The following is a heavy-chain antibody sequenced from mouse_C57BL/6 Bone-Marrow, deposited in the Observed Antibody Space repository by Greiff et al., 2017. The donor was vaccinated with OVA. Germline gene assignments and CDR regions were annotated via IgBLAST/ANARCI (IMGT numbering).Heavy chain of an antibody. D-gene: IGHD2-4*01. CDR1: GYTFTDYY. CDR2: INPYNGGT. V-gene: IGHV1-19*01. J-gene: IGHJ3*01. CDR3: ARYDYDYDGEWFAY. Sequence: EVQLQQSGPVLVKPGASVKMSCKASGYTFTDYYMNWVKQSHGKSLEWIGVINPYNGGTSYNQKFKGKATLTVDKSSSTAYMELNSLTSEDSAVYYCARYDYDYDGEWFAYWGQGTLVTVSA.